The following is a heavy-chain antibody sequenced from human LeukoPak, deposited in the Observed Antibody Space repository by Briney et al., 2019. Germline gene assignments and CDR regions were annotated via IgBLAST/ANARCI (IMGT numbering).Heavy chain of an antibody. D-gene: IGHD3-22*01. V-gene: IGHV4-30-2*01. CDR2: IYHSGST. Sequence: SETLSLTCAVSGGSISSGGYSWSWIRQPPGKGLEWIGYIYHSGSTYYNPSLKSRVTISVDRSKNQCSLKLSSVTAADTAVYYCARGYYELDYWGQGTLVTVSS. CDR1: GGSISSGGYS. CDR3: ARGYYELDY. J-gene: IGHJ4*02.